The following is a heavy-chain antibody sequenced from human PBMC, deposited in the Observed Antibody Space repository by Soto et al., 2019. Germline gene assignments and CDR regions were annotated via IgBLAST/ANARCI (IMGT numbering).Heavy chain of an antibody. CDR1: VFTFSSYE. D-gene: IGHD6-6*01. CDR2: ISSSGSTI. CDR3: ASLPRGAARTTIGFEP. Sequence: PVGSLRLSCASSVFTFSSYEMNCVRHSPGKWLEWVSYISSSGSTIYYADSVKGRFTISRDNAKNSLYLQMNSLRAEDTAVYYCASLPRGAARTTIGFEPWGQGTLVIVSS. V-gene: IGHV3-48*03. J-gene: IGHJ5*02.